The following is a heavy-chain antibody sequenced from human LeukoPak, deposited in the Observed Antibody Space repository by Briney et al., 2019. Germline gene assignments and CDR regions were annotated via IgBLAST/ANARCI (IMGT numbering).Heavy chain of an antibody. D-gene: IGHD2-15*01. V-gene: IGHV4-39*01. J-gene: IGHJ4*02. CDR2: IFHRGST. CDR1: GGSIRNNSYY. Sequence: SETLSLTCTVSGGSIRNNSYYWGWIRQPPGKGLEWIGNIFHRGSTYYNPSLKSRVTISVDTSKNQFSLKLTSVTAADTAVFYCARTRHNEWWLLPPFDYWGQGTLVAVSS. CDR3: ARTRHNEWWLLPPFDY.